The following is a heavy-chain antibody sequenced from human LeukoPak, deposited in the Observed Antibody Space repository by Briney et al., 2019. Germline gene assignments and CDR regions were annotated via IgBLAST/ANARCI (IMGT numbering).Heavy chain of an antibody. CDR2: FDSDDGET. Sequence: ASVKVSCNISGYTSTELSMHWVRHAIGKGREWLGGFDSDDGETINAQKFQGRVTMTEDTSTDTAYMELNSLRSDDTAVYYCATDPGETVPAAKGPRGDYCYGMDVWGQGTTVTVSS. J-gene: IGHJ6*02. V-gene: IGHV1-24*01. CDR1: GYTSTELS. D-gene: IGHD2-2*01. CDR3: ATDPGETVPAAKGPRGDYCYGMDV.